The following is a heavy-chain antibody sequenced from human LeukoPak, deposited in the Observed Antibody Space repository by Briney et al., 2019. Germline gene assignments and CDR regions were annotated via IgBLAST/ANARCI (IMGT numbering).Heavy chain of an antibody. V-gene: IGHV3-48*02. CDR2: ISSRSSTI. D-gene: IGHD3-22*01. CDR3: ARVGDSSGYDFHY. J-gene: IGHJ4*02. CDR1: GFTLSSYS. Sequence: GGSLRLSCAASGFTLSSYSMNWVRQAPGKGLEWVSYISSRSSTIYYADSVKGRFTISRDNAKNSLYLQMNSLRDEDTAVYYCARVGDSSGYDFHYWGQGTLVTVSS.